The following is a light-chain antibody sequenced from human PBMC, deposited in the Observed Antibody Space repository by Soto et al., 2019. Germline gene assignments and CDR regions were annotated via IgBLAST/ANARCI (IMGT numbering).Light chain of an antibody. V-gene: IGLV2-14*03. CDR3: SSYTTRNTEV. CDR2: DFN. J-gene: IGLJ1*01. CDR1: SSDVGAFNY. Sequence: QSVLTQPASVSWSPGQSISISCIGTSSDVGAFNYVSWYQHHPGKAPQLIIYDFNSRPSGVSNRFSSSKSGNTASLTISGLQAEDEADYYCSSYTTRNTEVFGTGTKVTVL.